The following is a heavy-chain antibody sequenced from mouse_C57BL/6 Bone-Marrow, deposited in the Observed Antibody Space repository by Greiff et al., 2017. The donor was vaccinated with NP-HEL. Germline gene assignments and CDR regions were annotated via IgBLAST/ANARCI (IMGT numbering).Heavy chain of an antibody. V-gene: IGHV6-3*01. Sequence: EVKLEESGGGLVQPGGSMKLSCVASGFTFSNYWMNWVRQSPEKGLEWVAQIRLKSDNYATHYAESVKGRFTISRDDSKSSVYLQMNNLRAEDTGIYYCTVVASYYYAMDYWGQGTSVTVSS. D-gene: IGHD1-1*01. CDR3: TVVASYYYAMDY. CDR2: IRLKSDNYAT. J-gene: IGHJ4*01. CDR1: GFTFSNYW.